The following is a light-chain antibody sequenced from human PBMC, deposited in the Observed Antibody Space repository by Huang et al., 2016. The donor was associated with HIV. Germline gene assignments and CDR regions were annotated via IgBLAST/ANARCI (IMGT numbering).Light chain of an antibody. V-gene: IGKV3-11*01. Sequence: EVVLTQSPATLSLSPGERATLSCRASQGVSSSFAWYQQKPGQAPRLLIYAASGRATGIPARFSGSASGTDFTLTISSLEPEDFAVYYCQQRRNWPPYTFGQGTKLEIK. CDR3: QQRRNWPPYT. CDR2: AAS. J-gene: IGKJ2*01. CDR1: QGVSSS.